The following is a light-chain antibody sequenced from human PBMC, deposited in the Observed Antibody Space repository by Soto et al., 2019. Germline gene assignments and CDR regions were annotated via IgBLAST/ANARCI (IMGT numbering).Light chain of an antibody. V-gene: IGLV2-8*01. CDR2: EVS. Sequence: QSVLTQPPSASGSPGQSVTISCSGTSSDVGGYNYVSWYQQHPGKAPKLMIYEVSERPSGVPDRFSGSKSGNTASLTVSGLQAEDEANYYCSSYAANNNFVVFGGGTKVTVL. CDR3: SSYAANNNFVV. CDR1: SSDVGGYNY. J-gene: IGLJ3*02.